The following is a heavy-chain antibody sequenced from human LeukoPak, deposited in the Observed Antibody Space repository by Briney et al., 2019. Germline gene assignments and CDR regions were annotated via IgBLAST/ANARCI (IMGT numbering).Heavy chain of an antibody. CDR2: INPNSGGT. CDR1: GGTFSSYA. V-gene: IGHV1-2*02. CDR3: ARQVVPAAIAWSRIDP. D-gene: IGHD2-2*01. J-gene: IGHJ5*02. Sequence: ASVKVSCKASGGTFSSYAISWVRQAPGQGLEWMGWINPNSGGTDYAQKFQGRVTMTRDTSISTAYMELSRLRSDDTAVYYCARQVVPAAIAWSRIDPWGQGTLVTVSS.